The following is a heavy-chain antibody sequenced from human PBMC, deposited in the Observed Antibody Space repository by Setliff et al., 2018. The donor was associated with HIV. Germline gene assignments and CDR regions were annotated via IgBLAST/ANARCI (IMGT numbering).Heavy chain of an antibody. CDR2: ISSSSSYI. CDR1: GFTFSSYS. J-gene: IGHJ3*02. D-gene: IGHD3-3*01. Sequence: PGGSLRLSCAASGFTFSSYSINWVRQAPGKGLEWVSSISSSSSYIYYADSVKGRFTISRDNAKNSLYLQMNSLRAEDTAVYYCARDGYNFWSGYLGTQDAFDIWGQGTMVTVSS. V-gene: IGHV3-21*01. CDR3: ARDGYNFWSGYLGTQDAFDI.